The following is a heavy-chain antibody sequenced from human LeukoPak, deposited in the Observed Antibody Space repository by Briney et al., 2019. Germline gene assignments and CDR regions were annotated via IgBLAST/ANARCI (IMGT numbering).Heavy chain of an antibody. D-gene: IGHD3-3*01. Sequence: GGTLRLSCAASGFPFSDHYMDWVRQAPGKGLEWVGRIRDKANTYSTAYAASVHGRFIISRNDSKNSLFLQMTSLQADETAVYYCVRGSFVDDFRSGSFYIDCWGQGALVTVSS. V-gene: IGHV3-72*01. CDR1: GFPFSDHY. CDR2: IRDKANTYST. CDR3: VRGSFVDDFRSGSFYIDC. J-gene: IGHJ4*02.